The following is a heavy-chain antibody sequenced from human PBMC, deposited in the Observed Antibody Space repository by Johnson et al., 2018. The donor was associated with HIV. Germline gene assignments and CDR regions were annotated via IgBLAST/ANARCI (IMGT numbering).Heavy chain of an antibody. J-gene: IGHJ3*02. CDR3: TSPRGGLVARDAFDI. Sequence: VQLVESGGGVERPGGSLILSCVGSGFTFDEYGMSWVRQVPGKGLEWVGFIRSKTYGGTTEYAASVKGRFSILRDESKTIAYLQMNSLKTEDTAVYYCTSPRGGLVARDAFDIWGQGTMVTVSS. V-gene: IGHV3-49*04. CDR2: IRSKTYGGTT. D-gene: IGHD2-15*01. CDR1: GFTFDEYG.